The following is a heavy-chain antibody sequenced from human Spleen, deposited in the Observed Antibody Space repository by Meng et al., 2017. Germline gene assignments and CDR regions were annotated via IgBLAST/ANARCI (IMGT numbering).Heavy chain of an antibody. Sequence: ASVKVSCKASGYTFTGYYMHWVRQAPGQGLEWMGRINPNSGGTNYAQKFQGRVTMTRDTSISTAYMELSRLRSDDTAVYYCARGRLGEFTPYFDFWGQGTLVTVSS. CDR3: ARGRLGEFTPYFDF. CDR1: GYTFTGYY. CDR2: INPNSGGT. V-gene: IGHV1-2*06. J-gene: IGHJ4*02. D-gene: IGHD3-16*01.